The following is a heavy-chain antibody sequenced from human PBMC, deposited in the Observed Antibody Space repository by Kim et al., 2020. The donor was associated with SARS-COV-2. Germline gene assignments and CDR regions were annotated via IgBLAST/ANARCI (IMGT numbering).Heavy chain of an antibody. Sequence: PVKGRFTISRDDSKNTLYLQMNSLKTEDTAVYYCTTDHCSGGTCLPGSDYWGQGTLVTVSS. V-gene: IGHV3-15*01. J-gene: IGHJ4*02. CDR3: TTDHCSGGTCLPGSDY. D-gene: IGHD2-15*01.